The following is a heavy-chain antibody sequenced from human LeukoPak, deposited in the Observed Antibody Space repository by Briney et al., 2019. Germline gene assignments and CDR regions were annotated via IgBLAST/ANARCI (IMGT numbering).Heavy chain of an antibody. CDR3: AREDWSGYSYYYGMDV. CDR1: GFTFRNSW. J-gene: IGHJ6*02. CDR2: IKQDGSEK. Sequence: GRSLRLSSAALGFTFRNSWMSWGRQAPGKGLEGVANIKQDGSEKYFVDSVKGRFTISRDNAKNSLYLQMNSLRAEDTAVYYCAREDWSGYSYYYGMDVWGQGTTVTVSS. V-gene: IGHV3-7*01. D-gene: IGHD3-3*01.